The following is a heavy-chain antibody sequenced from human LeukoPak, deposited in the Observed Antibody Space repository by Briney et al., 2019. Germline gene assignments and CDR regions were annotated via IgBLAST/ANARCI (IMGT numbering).Heavy chain of an antibody. CDR3: ANRGAYCGGDCYNYFDY. D-gene: IGHD2-21*02. CDR1: GFTFSTYA. J-gene: IGHJ4*02. V-gene: IGHV3-23*01. CDR2: ISSSGGTT. Sequence: GGSLRLSCAASGFTFSTYAVSWVRQAPGKGLEWVSAISSSGGTTYYADSVKGRFTISRDNSKNTLYLQMNSLRAEDTAVYYCANRGAYCGGDCYNYFDYWGQGTLVTVSS.